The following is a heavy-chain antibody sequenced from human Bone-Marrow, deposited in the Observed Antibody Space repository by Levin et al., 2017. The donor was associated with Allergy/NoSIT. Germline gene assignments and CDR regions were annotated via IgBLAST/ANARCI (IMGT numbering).Heavy chain of an antibody. CDR1: GFTFSSYA. CDR2: ISGSGGST. CDR3: AKLSPIKSIAAAGTPYYFDY. V-gene: IGHV3-23*01. D-gene: IGHD6-13*01. Sequence: PGGSLRLSCAASGFTFSSYAMSWVRQAPGKGLEWVSAISGSGGSTYYADSVKGRFTISRDNSKNTLYLQMNSLRAEDTAVYYCAKLSPIKSIAAAGTPYYFDYWGQGTLVTVAS. J-gene: IGHJ4*02.